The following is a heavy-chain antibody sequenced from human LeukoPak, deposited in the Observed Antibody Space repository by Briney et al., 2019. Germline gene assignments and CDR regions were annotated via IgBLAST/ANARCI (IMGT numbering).Heavy chain of an antibody. J-gene: IGHJ5*02. V-gene: IGHV1-2*06. D-gene: IGHD3-10*01. Sequence: ASVTVSCTASGYTFTGYYMHWVRQAPGQGLEWMGRINPNSGGTNYAQKFQGRVTMTRDTSISTAYMELSRLRSDDTAVYYCARGLGSGSLNWFDPWGQGTLVTVSS. CDR3: ARGLGSGSLNWFDP. CDR1: GYTFTGYY. CDR2: INPNSGGT.